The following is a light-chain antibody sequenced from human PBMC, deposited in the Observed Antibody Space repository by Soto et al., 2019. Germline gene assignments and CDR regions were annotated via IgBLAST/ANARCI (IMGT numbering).Light chain of an antibody. V-gene: IGKV1-5*01. J-gene: IGKJ1*01. Sequence: DIQMNQSPSTLSASVGDRVTITCRASQSISSWLAWYQQKPGKAPKLLIYDASSLESGVPSRFSGSGSGTEFTLTISSLQPDDFATYYCQQYNSYSIWTFGQGTKVEIK. CDR1: QSISSW. CDR3: QQYNSYSIWT. CDR2: DAS.